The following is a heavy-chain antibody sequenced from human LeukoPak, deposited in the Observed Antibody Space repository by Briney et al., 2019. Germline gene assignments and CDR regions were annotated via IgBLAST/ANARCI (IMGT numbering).Heavy chain of an antibody. D-gene: IGHD5-18*01. V-gene: IGHV3-11*04. CDR2: ISSSGSTI. Sequence: PGGSLRLSCAASGFTFSDYYMSWIRQAPGKGLEWVSYISSSGSTIYYADSVKGRFTISRDNAKNSLYLQMNSLRAEDTAIYYCARNRRKQLWFIPFDSWGQGTLVTVSS. J-gene: IGHJ4*02. CDR1: GFTFSDYY. CDR3: ARNRRKQLWFIPFDS.